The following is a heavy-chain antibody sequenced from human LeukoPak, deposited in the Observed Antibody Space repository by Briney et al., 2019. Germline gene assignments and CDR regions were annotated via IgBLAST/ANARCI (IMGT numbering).Heavy chain of an antibody. CDR1: GFTLSSYE. Sequence: PGGALRLSCGASGFTLSSYEMKWGRPAPREGVGGVSYISSSGSTIYYADSVKGRFTISRDSAKNSLYLQMNSLRAEDTAVYYCASRGRRGDFDYWGQGTLVTVSS. V-gene: IGHV3-48*03. CDR2: ISSSGSTI. CDR3: ASRGRRGDFDY. J-gene: IGHJ4*02. D-gene: IGHD3-16*01.